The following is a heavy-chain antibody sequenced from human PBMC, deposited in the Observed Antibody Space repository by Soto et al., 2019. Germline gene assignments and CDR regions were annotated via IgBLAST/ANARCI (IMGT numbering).Heavy chain of an antibody. CDR1: GVTFSSYA. D-gene: IGHD6-19*01. CDR2: IIPIFGTA. J-gene: IGHJ4*02. CDR3: ARDRRAVAGTEFDY. Sequence: GASVKVSCKASGVTFSSYAISWVRQAPGQGLEWMGGIIPIFGTANYAQKFQGRVTITADESTSTAYMELSSLRSEDTAVYYCARDRRAVAGTEFDYWGQGTLVTVSS. V-gene: IGHV1-69*13.